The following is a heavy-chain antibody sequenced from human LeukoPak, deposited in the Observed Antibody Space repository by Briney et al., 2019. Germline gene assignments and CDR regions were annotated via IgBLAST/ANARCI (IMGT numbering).Heavy chain of an antibody. J-gene: IGHJ3*02. CDR2: INNDGRNI. CDR3: AREDDLDI. CDR1: GFTLSNYW. Sequence: GGSLRLSCAASGFTLSNYWMHWVRQAPGKGLVWVSHINNDGRNIGYADSVKGRFTISRDNAENTLYLQMNSLRVEDTAVYYCAREDDLDIWGQGTMVTVSS. V-gene: IGHV3-74*01.